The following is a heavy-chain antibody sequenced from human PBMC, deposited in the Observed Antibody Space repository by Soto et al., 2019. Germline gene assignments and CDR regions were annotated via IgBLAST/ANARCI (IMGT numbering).Heavy chain of an antibody. CDR3: ARAPGYSGYDALDY. Sequence: GGSLRLSCAASGYTFSTYAMHWVRQAPGKGLEYVSVINSNGGSTFYANSVKGRFTISRDNSKNTLYLQMGSLRVEDTVVYYCARAPGYSGYDALDYWGQGTLVTVSS. J-gene: IGHJ4*02. D-gene: IGHD5-12*01. CDR1: GYTFSTYA. CDR2: INSNGGST. V-gene: IGHV3-64*01.